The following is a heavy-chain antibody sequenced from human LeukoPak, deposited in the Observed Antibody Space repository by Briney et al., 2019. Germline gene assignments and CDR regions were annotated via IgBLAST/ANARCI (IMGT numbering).Heavy chain of an antibody. CDR3: ARIPYYYDSSGYYGFYYYGMDV. CDR2: IYYSGSS. CDR1: GGSISSYY. J-gene: IGHJ6*02. D-gene: IGHD3-22*01. V-gene: IGHV4-59*08. Sequence: SETLSLTCTVSGGSISSYYWSWIRQSPGKGLEWIGYIYYSGSSNYNPSLKSRVTISVDTSKNQFSLKLSSVTAADTAVYYCARIPYYYDSSGYYGFYYYGMDVWGQGTTVTVSS.